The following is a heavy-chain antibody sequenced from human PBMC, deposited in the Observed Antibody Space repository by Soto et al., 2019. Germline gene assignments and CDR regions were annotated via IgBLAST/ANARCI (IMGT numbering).Heavy chain of an antibody. CDR2: IFYAGNT. CDR3: ARQAAAPGIDLWFDP. CDR1: GGSISSSRSY. V-gene: IGHV4-39*01. D-gene: IGHD6-13*01. Sequence: QLQLQESGPGLVKPSETLSLTCNVSGGSISSSRSYWAWFRQPPGKELEWIADIFYAGNTYYNPSLKSRVTVSVDTSKNQFSLKLGSVTATDTDVYYCARQAAAPGIDLWFDPWGQGTLVTVSS. J-gene: IGHJ5*02.